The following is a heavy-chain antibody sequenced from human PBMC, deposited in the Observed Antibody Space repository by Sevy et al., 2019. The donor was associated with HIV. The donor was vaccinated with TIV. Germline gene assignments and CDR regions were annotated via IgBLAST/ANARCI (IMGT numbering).Heavy chain of an antibody. CDR1: GFTFSTYN. D-gene: IGHD2-2*02. Sequence: GGSLRLSCAASGFTFSTYNMNWVRQAPGKGLEWVSSISSTISYIYYGDSVKGRFIISRDNAKNSLSLQMNSLRAEDTAVYYCARERGGRWAGYTTSFDIWGQGTLVTVSS. J-gene: IGHJ3*02. V-gene: IGHV3-21*01. CDR3: ARERGGRWAGYTTSFDI. CDR2: ISSTISYI.